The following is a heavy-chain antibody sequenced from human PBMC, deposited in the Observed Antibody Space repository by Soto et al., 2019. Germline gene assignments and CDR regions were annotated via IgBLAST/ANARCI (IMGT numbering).Heavy chain of an antibody. CDR1: GGTFSSYP. D-gene: IGHD1-7*01. V-gene: IGHV1-69*02. J-gene: IGHJ4*02. CDR3: ARPTSTGTTSGYYFDY. Sequence: QVQLVQSGAEVKKPGSSVKVSCKASGGTFSSYPISWVRQAPGQGLEWMGRIIPILDITDYAQRFQGRVTNTADKSTSTAYMELSSLTSDDTAVYYCARPTSTGTTSGYYFDYWGQGTLVTVSS. CDR2: IIPILDIT.